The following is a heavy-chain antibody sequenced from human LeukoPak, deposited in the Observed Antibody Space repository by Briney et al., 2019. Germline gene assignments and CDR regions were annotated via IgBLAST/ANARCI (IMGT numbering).Heavy chain of an antibody. CDR2: INHSGST. D-gene: IGHD2-2*01. V-gene: IGHV4-34*01. CDR1: GGSFSGYY. Sequence: SSETLSLTCAVYGGSFSGYYWSWIRQPPGKGLEWIGEINHSGSTNYNPSLKSRVTISVDTSKNQFSLKLSSVTAADTAVYYCARGLYGYCSSTSCPNYYYYYGMDVWGQGTTVTVSS. J-gene: IGHJ6*02. CDR3: ARGLYGYCSSTSCPNYYYYYGMDV.